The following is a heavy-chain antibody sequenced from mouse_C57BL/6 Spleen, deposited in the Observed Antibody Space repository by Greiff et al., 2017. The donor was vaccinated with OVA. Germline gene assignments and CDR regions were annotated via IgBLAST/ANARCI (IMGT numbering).Heavy chain of an antibody. CDR2: IWGVGST. J-gene: IGHJ4*01. CDR1: GFSLTSYG. CDR3: ATHYYGSSYGYAMDY. V-gene: IGHV2-6*01. Sequence: QVQLQQSGPGLVAPSQSLSITCTVSGFSLTSYGVDWVRQSPGKGLEWLGVIWGVGSTNYNSALKSRLSIRKDNSKSQVFLKMNSLQTDDTAMYYCATHYYGSSYGYAMDYWGQGTSVTVSS. D-gene: IGHD1-1*01.